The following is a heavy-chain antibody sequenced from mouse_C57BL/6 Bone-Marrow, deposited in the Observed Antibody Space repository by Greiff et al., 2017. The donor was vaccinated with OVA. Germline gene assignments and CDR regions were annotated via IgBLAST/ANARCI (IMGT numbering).Heavy chain of an antibody. CDR3: ARESYDYPYYFDY. CDR1: GYTFTSYW. CDR2: IDPSDSET. V-gene: IGHV1-52*01. J-gene: IGHJ2*01. Sequence: QVHVKQPGAELVRPGSSVKLSCKASGYTFTSYWMHWVKQRPIQGLEWIGNIDPSDSETHYNQKFKDKATLTVDKSSSTAYMQLSSLTSEDSAVYYCARESYDYPYYFDYWGQGTTLTVSS. D-gene: IGHD2-4*01.